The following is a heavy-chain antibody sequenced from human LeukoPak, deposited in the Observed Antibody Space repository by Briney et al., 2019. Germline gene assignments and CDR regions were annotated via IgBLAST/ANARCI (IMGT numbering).Heavy chain of an antibody. CDR2: IWYDGSNK. CDR3: TTNQIMIREYDFDY. Sequence: GGSLRLSCAASGFTFRTYGMHWVRQAPGKGLEWVAVIWYDGSNKYYADSVKGRFTISRDNSKNTLYLQMNSLRAEDTAVYYCTTNQIMIREYDFDYWGQGTLVTVSS. D-gene: IGHD3-16*01. V-gene: IGHV3-33*01. J-gene: IGHJ4*02. CDR1: GFTFRTYG.